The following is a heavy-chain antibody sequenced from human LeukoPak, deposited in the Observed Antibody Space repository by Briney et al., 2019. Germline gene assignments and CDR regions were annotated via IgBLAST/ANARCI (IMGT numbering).Heavy chain of an antibody. Sequence: PGRSLRLSCAASGFTFSSYAMHWVRQAPGKGLEWVAVISYDGSNKYYADSVKGRFTISRDNSKNTLYLQMNSLRAEDTAVYYCARDGCSSTSCYEWIGHHYYYYYGMDVWGQGTTVIVSS. CDR3: ARDGCSSTSCYEWIGHHYYYYYGMDV. CDR1: GFTFSSYA. V-gene: IGHV3-30-3*01. CDR2: ISYDGSNK. J-gene: IGHJ6*02. D-gene: IGHD2-2*01.